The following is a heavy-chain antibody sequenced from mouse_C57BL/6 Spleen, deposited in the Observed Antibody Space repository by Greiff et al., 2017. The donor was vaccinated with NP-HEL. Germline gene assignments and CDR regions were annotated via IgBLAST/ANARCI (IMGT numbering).Heavy chain of an antibody. D-gene: IGHD2-1*01. J-gene: IGHJ1*03. CDR1: GFNIKDYY. CDR2: IDPEDGET. Sequence: VQLQQPGAELVKPGASVKLSCTASGFNIKDYYMHWVKQRTEQGLEWIGRIDPEDGETKYAPKFQGKATLTADKSSNTAYLQLSSLTSEDTAVYYCARYYGNPWYFDVWGTGTTVTVSS. CDR3: ARYYGNPWYFDV. V-gene: IGHV14-2*01.